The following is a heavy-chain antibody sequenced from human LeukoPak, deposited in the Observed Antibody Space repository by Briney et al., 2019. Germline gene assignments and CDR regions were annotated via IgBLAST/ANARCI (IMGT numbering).Heavy chain of an antibody. V-gene: IGHV3-21*01. Sequence: TPGASLRLSSATSGFTFSSYIMNWVRQAPGKGLEWVSSISTGGGYIYYADSVKGRFTISRDNAKNSLYLQMNGLRAEDTAVYYCARDLDPWGQGTPVTVSS. CDR3: ARDLDP. CDR1: GFTFSSYI. CDR2: ISTGGGYI. J-gene: IGHJ5*02.